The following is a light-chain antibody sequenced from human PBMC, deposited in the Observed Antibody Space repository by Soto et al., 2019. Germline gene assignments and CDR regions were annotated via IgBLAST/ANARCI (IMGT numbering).Light chain of an antibody. J-gene: IGLJ2*01. V-gene: IGLV2-18*02. CDR1: SSDVGSYNR. CDR2: EVS. Sequence: QSALTQPPSVSGSPGQSVTISCTGTSSDVGSYNRVSWYQQPPGTAPKLMIYEVSNRPSGVPDRFSGSKSGNTASLTISGLQAEDEAYYYCSSYTSSSTVVFGGGTKVTVL. CDR3: SSYTSSSTVV.